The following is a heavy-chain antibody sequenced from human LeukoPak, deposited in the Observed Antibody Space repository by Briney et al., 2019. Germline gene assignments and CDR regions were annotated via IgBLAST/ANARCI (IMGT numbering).Heavy chain of an antibody. CDR2: INHSGST. V-gene: IGHV4-34*01. D-gene: IGHD6-13*01. CDR1: GGSFSTYY. CDR3: ARYSSSWNFDY. Sequence: PSETLSLTCAVYGGSFSTYYWSWIRQPPGKGLEWIGEINHSGSTTYNPSLKSRVIISVDTSKNQFSLKLSSVTAADTAVYYCARYSSSWNFDYWGQGTLVTVSS. J-gene: IGHJ4*02.